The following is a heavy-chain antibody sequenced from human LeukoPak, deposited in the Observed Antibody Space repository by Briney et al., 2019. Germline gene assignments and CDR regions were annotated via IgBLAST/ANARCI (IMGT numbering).Heavy chain of an antibody. V-gene: IGHV1-18*01. D-gene: IGHD2/OR15-2a*01. J-gene: IGHJ4*02. Sequence: GASVKVSCKSSGYTFSRYCISWLRQAPGQGLEWMGWITPDKGKTECAQKFQGRLTMTTDTSTSTGYMELRNLRYDATAVYYCARDWGTERIIADNWGQGTLVTVSS. CDR2: ITPDKGKT. CDR3: ARDWGTERIIADN. CDR1: GYTFSRYC.